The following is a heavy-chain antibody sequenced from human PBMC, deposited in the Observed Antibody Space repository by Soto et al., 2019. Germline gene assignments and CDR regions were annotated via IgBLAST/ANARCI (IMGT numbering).Heavy chain of an antibody. CDR1: GYTFTSYY. CDR3: ARVSLTGYDMDV. J-gene: IGHJ6*02. Sequence: ASVKVSCKASGYTFTSYYMHWVRQAPGQGLEWMGIINPSGGSTSYAQKFQGRVTMTRDTSMSTVYMELSSLRSEDTAVYYCARVSLTGYDMDVWGQGTTVTVSS. D-gene: IGHD7-27*01. V-gene: IGHV1-46*01. CDR2: INPSGGST.